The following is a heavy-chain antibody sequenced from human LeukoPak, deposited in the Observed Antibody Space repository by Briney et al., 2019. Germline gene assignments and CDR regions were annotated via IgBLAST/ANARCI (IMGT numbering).Heavy chain of an antibody. Sequence: GGSLRLSCAASGFTFSSYAMSWVRQAPGKGLEWVANLKQDGSVKHYVDSVKGRFTISRDNAKNSLYLQMTNLRAEDTAVYYCATSADSPDNSWGQGTLITVSS. CDR2: LKQDGSVK. V-gene: IGHV3-7*01. CDR1: GFTFSSYA. D-gene: IGHD1-20*01. CDR3: ATSADSPDNS. J-gene: IGHJ4*02.